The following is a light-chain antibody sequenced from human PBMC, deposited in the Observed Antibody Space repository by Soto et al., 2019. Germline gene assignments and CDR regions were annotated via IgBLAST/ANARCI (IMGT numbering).Light chain of an antibody. Sequence: DVRMTQSPSTLSASLGDSVTITCRASQSISSWLAWYQQKPGNAPKLLIYKASSLEGGVQSRFSGSGSGTEFTLTISSLQPDDFATYYCKQYNSYWTFGQGTKGDIK. V-gene: IGKV1-5*03. CDR1: QSISSW. CDR2: KAS. J-gene: IGKJ1*01. CDR3: KQYNSYWT.